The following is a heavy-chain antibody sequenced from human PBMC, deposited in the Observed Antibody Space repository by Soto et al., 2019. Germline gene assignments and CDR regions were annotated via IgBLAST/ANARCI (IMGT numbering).Heavy chain of an antibody. V-gene: IGHV1-24*01. CDR2: FDPEDGET. CDR1: GYTLTELS. CDR3: AMGSSWYYWFDP. J-gene: IGHJ5*02. D-gene: IGHD6-13*01. Sequence: ASVKVSCKVSGYTLTELSMHWVRQAPGKGLEWMGGFDPEDGETIYAQKFQGRVTMTEDTSTDTAYMELRSLRSDDTAVYYCAMGSSWYYWFDPWGQGTLVTVSS.